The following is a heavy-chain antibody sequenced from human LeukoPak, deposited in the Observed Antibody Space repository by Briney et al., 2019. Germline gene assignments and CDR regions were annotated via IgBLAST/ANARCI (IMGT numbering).Heavy chain of an antibody. CDR2: IHPEGNEK. CDR3: ARGDDFSGDY. D-gene: IGHD2-21*02. CDR1: GFTFSTYW. J-gene: IGHJ4*02. V-gene: IGHV3-7*04. Sequence: GGSLRLSSTASGFTFSTYWMSWVRQAPGEGLEWVANIHPEGNEKYHVDSVKGRFTISRDNAKNSLYLQMNSLRVEDTAVYYCARGDDFSGDYWGQGTLVTVSS.